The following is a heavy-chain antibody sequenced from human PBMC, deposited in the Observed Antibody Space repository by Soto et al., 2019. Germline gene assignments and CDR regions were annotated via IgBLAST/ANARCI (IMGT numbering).Heavy chain of an antibody. CDR3: ARVSATLRYFDWLGGFDY. D-gene: IGHD3-9*01. CDR1: GGTFSSYA. CDR2: IIPIFGTA. J-gene: IGHJ4*02. V-gene: IGHV1-69*12. Sequence: QVQLVQSGAEVKKPGSSVKVSCKASGGTFSSYAISWVRQAPGQGLEWMGGIIPIFGTANYAQKFQGRVTITADESTSTAYMELSSLRAEDTAVYYCARVSATLRYFDWLGGFDYWGQGTLVTVSS.